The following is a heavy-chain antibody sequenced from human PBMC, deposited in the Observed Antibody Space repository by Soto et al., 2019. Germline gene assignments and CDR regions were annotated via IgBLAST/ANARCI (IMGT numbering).Heavy chain of an antibody. Sequence: PGGSLRLSCAASGFTFSSYGMHWVRQAPGKGLEWVAVISYDGSNKYYADSVKGRFTISRDNSKNTLYLQMNSLRAEDTAVYYCAKVIHDYGSVAFDIWGQGTMVTVSS. D-gene: IGHD4-17*01. CDR2: ISYDGSNK. CDR3: AKVIHDYGSVAFDI. J-gene: IGHJ3*02. CDR1: GFTFSSYG. V-gene: IGHV3-30*18.